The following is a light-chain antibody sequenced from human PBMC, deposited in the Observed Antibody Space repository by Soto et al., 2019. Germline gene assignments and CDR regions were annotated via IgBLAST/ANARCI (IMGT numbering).Light chain of an antibody. CDR3: QQYDSYGLT. CDR2: DGS. J-gene: IGKJ4*01. Sequence: DIQMTQSPSTLSASVGDRVTITCRASQTINSWLAWYQQKPGKAPKLLIYDGSHLESGVSSRFSGSESGSEFTLTISSLQADDFATYYCQQYDSYGLTFGGGTKVDIK. CDR1: QTINSW. V-gene: IGKV1-5*01.